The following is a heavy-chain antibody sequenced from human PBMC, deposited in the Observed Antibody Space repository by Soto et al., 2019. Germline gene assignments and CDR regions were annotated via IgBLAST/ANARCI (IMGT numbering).Heavy chain of an antibody. V-gene: IGHV4-30-2*01. CDR3: ARAIVGATKLFAFDI. Sequence: LQLQESGSGLVKPSQTLSLTCAVSGGSISSGGYSWSWIRQPPVKGLEWIGYIYHSGSTYYNPSLKSRVSISVDRSKNQFSLKLRSVTAADTAVYYCARAIVGATKLFAFDIWGQGTMVNVSS. J-gene: IGHJ3*02. CDR2: IYHSGST. CDR1: GGSISSGGYS. D-gene: IGHD1-26*01.